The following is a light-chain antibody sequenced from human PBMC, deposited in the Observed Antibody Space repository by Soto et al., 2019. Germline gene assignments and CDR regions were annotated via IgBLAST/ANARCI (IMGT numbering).Light chain of an antibody. J-gene: IGLJ3*02. V-gene: IGLV2-14*01. CDR3: SSYTPGSAGV. CDR1: SNTYDY. CDR2: DVS. Sequence: QSALTQPASVSGSPGQSITISCTGTSNTYDYVSWYQQHPGEAPKLMIHDVSNRPSGVSNRFSGSKSGNTASLTISGLQAEDEADYYCSSYTPGSAGVFGGGTKVTVL.